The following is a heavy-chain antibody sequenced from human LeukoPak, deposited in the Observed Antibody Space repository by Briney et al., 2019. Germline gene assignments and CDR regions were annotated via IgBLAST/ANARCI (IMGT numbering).Heavy chain of an antibody. Sequence: PSETLSLTCIVSGGSISSGGYYWSWLRQHPGKGLEWIGYIYYSGSTYYNPSLKSRVTISVDTSKNQFSLKLSSVTAADTAVYYCATQIHFWGAFDIWGQGTMVTVSS. J-gene: IGHJ3*02. V-gene: IGHV4-31*03. CDR3: ATQIHFWGAFDI. D-gene: IGHD7-27*01. CDR2: IYYSGST. CDR1: GGSISSGGYY.